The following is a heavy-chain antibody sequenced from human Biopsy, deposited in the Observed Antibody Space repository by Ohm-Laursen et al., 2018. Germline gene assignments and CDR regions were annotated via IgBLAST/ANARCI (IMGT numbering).Heavy chain of an antibody. CDR3: GRSYGIMAAPVHL. V-gene: IGHV3-11*01. D-gene: IGHD3-16*01. CDR2: IRRGGSTI. J-gene: IGHJ4*01. Sequence: SLRLSCPAAGFPFRHYQMSWLRPPPGPGLEWVSPIRRGGSTIFPADSVQGRFPISRDDAKGSLYLQMTPLRAEDTAVYYCGRSYGIMAAPVHLWGQGTLVTVSS. CDR1: GFPFRHYQ.